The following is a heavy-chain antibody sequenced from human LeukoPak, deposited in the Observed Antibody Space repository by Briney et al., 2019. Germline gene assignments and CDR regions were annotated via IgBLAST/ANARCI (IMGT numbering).Heavy chain of an antibody. CDR1: GFTFSSYS. J-gene: IGHJ4*02. CDR3: AKDGQGGNYDVLTGYYSKGYDS. V-gene: IGHV3-21*06. Sequence: GGSLRLSCAASGFTFSSYSMNWVRQAPGKGLEWVSSISSSSSYIYYADSVKGRFTISRDNAKDSLYLQMNSLRAEDTAVYYCAKDGQGGNYDVLTGYYSKGYDSWGLGTLVTVSS. D-gene: IGHD3-9*01. CDR2: ISSSSSYI.